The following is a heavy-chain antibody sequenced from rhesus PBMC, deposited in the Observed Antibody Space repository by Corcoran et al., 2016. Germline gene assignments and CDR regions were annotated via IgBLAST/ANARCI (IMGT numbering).Heavy chain of an antibody. D-gene: IGHD4-29*01. Sequence: QLQLQESGPGLVKPSETLSLTCAVSGGPININYWNWNRQAPGKGLGCIARIAGGGRNTDFTPSLTSRVTSSTDTSQTQFSLKLTYVTAADTAIYYCARDPTGGRNRFDVWGAGVLVTVST. CDR3: ARDPTGGRNRFDV. V-gene: IGHV4-173*01. CDR1: GGPININY. CDR2: IAGGGRNT. J-gene: IGHJ5-1*01.